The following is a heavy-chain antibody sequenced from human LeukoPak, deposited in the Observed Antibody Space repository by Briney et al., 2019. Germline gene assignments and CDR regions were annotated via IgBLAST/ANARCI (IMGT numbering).Heavy chain of an antibody. J-gene: IGHJ6*02. CDR3: AKDIVATIGPYYYYGMDV. D-gene: IGHD5-12*01. CDR1: GFTFSSYG. CDR2: ISYDGSNK. V-gene: IGHV3-30*18. Sequence: GGSLRLSCAASGFTFSSYGMHWVRQAPGKGLEWVAVISYDGSNKYYADSVKGRLTISRDNSKNTLYLQMNSLRAEDTAVYYCAKDIVATIGPYYYYGMDVWGQGTTVTVSS.